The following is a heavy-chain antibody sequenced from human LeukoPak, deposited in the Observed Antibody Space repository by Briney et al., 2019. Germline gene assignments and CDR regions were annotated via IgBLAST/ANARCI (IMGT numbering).Heavy chain of an antibody. Sequence: GGSLRLSCAASGLTVSSNCMSWVRQAPGKGLEGVSFIYSGGNTYYADSVKGRFTISRDNSKNTVHLQMNSLRAEDTAVYYCARRAGDYSHPYDHWGQGTLVTVSS. V-gene: IGHV3-53*01. CDR1: GLTVSSNC. D-gene: IGHD3-22*01. CDR2: IYSGGNT. CDR3: ARRAGDYSHPYDH. J-gene: IGHJ4*02.